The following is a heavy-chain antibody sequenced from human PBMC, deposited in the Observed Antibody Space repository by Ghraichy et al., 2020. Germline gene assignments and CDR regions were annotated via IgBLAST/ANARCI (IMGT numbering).Heavy chain of an antibody. CDR2: ISSSSSYT. Sequence: GGSLRLSCAASGFTFSDYYMSWIRQAPGKGLEWVSYISSSSSYTNYADSVKGRFTISRDNAKNSLYLQMNSLRAEDTAVYYCARERHYYDSSALAGDAFDIWGQGTMVTVPS. CDR3: ARERHYYDSSALAGDAFDI. J-gene: IGHJ3*02. CDR1: GFTFSDYY. V-gene: IGHV3-11*06. D-gene: IGHD3-22*01.